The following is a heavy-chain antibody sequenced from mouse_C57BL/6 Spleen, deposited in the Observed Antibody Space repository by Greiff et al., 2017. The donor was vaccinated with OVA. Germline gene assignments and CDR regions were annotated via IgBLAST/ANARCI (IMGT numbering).Heavy chain of an antibody. D-gene: IGHD5-1*01. CDR3: ARRGEYAEDY. V-gene: IGHV1-81*01. CDR2: IYPRSGNT. CDR1: GYTFTSYG. Sequence: VQLQQSGAELARPGASVKLSCKASGYTFTSYGISWVKQRTGQGLEWIGEIYPRSGNTFYNEKFKGKATLTADKSSSTAYMELRSLTSEDSAVDICARRGEYAEDYWGQGTTLTVSS. J-gene: IGHJ2*01.